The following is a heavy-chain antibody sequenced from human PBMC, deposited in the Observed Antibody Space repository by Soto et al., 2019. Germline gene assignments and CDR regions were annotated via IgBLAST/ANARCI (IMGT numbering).Heavy chain of an antibody. CDR2: IYNSGTT. CDR1: GGSITRGGYY. J-gene: IGHJ5*02. V-gene: IGHV4-31*03. CDR3: ARDPAP. Sequence: SETLSLTCTVSGGSITRGGYYWSWIRQHPGKGLEWIGYIYNSGTTYYNPSLKSRVTISVDTSKNQFSLKLTSVTAVDTAVYYCARDPAPWGQGTLVTAPQ.